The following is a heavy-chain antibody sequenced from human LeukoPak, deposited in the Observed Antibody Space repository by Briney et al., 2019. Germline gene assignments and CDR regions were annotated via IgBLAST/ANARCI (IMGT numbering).Heavy chain of an antibody. CDR2: ISYDGSTK. CDR3: ARAGDYGSGTFRWRHFDY. V-gene: IGHV3-30-3*01. D-gene: IGHD3-10*01. J-gene: IGHJ4*02. Sequence: PGGSLRLSCVASGITFSTYSMHWVRQAPGKGLEWVAVISYDGSTKYYADSVKGRFTISRGNSKNTLYLQMNSLRTEDTAVYYCARAGDYGSGTFRWRHFDYWGQGTLVTVSS. CDR1: GITFSTYS.